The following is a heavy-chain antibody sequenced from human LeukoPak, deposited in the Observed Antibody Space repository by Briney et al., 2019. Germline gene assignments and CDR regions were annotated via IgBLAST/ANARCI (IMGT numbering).Heavy chain of an antibody. CDR3: VKGIVVVPAGLQH. CDR1: GFTFSSYA. D-gene: IGHD2-2*01. CDR2: ISSNGGST. J-gene: IGHJ1*01. Sequence: GGSLRLSCSASGFTFSSYAMHWVRQAPGKGLEYVSAISSNGGSTYYADSVKGRFTISRDNSKNTLYLQVSSLRAEDTAVYYCVKGIVVVPAGLQHWGQGTLVTVSS. V-gene: IGHV3-64D*06.